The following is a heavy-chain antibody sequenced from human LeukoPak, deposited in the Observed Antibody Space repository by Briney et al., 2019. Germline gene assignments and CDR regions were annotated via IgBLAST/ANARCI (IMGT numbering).Heavy chain of an antibody. CDR3: AKGGYSYDYYYYYMDV. J-gene: IGHJ6*03. CDR1: GFTFSSYG. CDR2: IWYGGSNK. Sequence: GGSLRLSCAASGFTFSSYGMHWVRQAPGKGLEWVAVIWYGGSNKYYADSVKGRFTISRDNSKNTLYLQMNSLRAEDTAVYYCAKGGYSYDYYYYYMDVWGKGTTVTVSS. V-gene: IGHV3-30*02. D-gene: IGHD5-18*01.